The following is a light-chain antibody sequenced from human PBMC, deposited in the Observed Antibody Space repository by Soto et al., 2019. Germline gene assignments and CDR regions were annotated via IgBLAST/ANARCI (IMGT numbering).Light chain of an antibody. CDR2: RNN. V-gene: IGLV1-47*01. CDR1: SSNIGSNY. Sequence: QSVLTQPPSASGTPGQRVTISCSGSSSNIGSNYVYWYQQLPGTAPKLLINRNNQRPSGVPDRFSGSKSGTSASLAISGLRSEDEADYFCAAWDDSLSGVVFGGGIKLTVL. CDR3: AAWDDSLSGVV. J-gene: IGLJ2*01.